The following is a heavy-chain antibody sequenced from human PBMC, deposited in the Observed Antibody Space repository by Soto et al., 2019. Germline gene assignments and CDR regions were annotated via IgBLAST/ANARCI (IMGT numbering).Heavy chain of an antibody. CDR1: GYTFTISW. Sequence: PGESLKISCKASGYTFTISWIGWVRQMPGKGLEWMGIIYPGDSDTRYSPSFRGQITISADRSITTAYLQWSGLKAPDTGMYYCVRLSSCSSGVCYKFDYWGPGTLVTVSS. V-gene: IGHV5-51*01. CDR2: IYPGDSDT. J-gene: IGHJ4*02. D-gene: IGHD2-8*01. CDR3: VRLSSCSSGVCYKFDY.